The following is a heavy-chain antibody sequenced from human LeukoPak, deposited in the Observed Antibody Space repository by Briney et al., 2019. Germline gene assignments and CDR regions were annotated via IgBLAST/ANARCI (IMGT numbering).Heavy chain of an antibody. CDR3: ASVDTALFHFYGMDV. Sequence: GGSLRLSCAASGFPFSEYSMNWVRQAPGKGLEWVSYIGSRGTTRYYADSVKGRFTISRDNAKNSLSLQMNSLRVEDTAVYYCASVDTALFHFYGMDVWGPGATVTVSS. D-gene: IGHD5-18*01. V-gene: IGHV3-69-1*02. CDR1: GFPFSEYS. J-gene: IGHJ6*02. CDR2: IGSRGTTR.